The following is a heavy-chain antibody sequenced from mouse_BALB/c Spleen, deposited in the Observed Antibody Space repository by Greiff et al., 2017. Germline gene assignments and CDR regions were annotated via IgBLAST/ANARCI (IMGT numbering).Heavy chain of an antibody. D-gene: IGHD2-14*01. CDR3: ARGYRYELGY. CDR2: IYWDDDK. J-gene: IGHJ2*01. Sequence: QVTLKESGPGILQPSQTLSLTCSFSGFSLSTSGMGVSWIRQPSGKGLEWLAHIYWDDDKRYNPSLKSRLTISKDTSRNQVFLKITSVDTADTATYYCARGYRYELGYWGQGTTLTVSS. CDR1: GFSLSTSGMG. V-gene: IGHV8-12*01.